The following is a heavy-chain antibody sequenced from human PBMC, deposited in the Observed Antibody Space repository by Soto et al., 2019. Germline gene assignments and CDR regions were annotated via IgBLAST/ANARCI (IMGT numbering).Heavy chain of an antibody. Sequence: SETLSLTCTVSGDSISSGGYYWSWIRQHPGKGLEWIGYIYSNGYTYYNPSLESRVTISLDTSKNQFSLKLSSVTAADTAVYYCTRHSGYSYGFNFDYWGQGTLVTVS. D-gene: IGHD5-18*01. V-gene: IGHV4-31*03. CDR2: IYSNGYT. CDR1: GDSISSGGYY. CDR3: TRHSGYSYGFNFDY. J-gene: IGHJ4*02.